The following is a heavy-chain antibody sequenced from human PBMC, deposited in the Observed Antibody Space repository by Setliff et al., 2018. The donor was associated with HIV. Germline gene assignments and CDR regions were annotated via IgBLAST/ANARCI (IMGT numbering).Heavy chain of an antibody. J-gene: IGHJ5*01. CDR1: GGSIRTGAYY. Sequence: SETLSLTCTVSGGSIRTGAYYWGWIRQPPGKGLEWIGSIYYDGRTFYKPSLKSRLTISVDTSRNQFSLSLNPVTAADTAVYFWARGGAVSADFDSWGQGTLVTVSS. CDR3: ARGGAVSADFDS. V-gene: IGHV4-39*07. D-gene: IGHD3-16*01. CDR2: IYYDGRT.